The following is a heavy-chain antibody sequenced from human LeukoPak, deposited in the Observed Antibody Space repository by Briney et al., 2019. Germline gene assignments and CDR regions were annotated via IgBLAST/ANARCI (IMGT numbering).Heavy chain of an antibody. Sequence: PSETLSLTCTVSGGSINSSSYYWGWIRQPPGKGLEWIGSIYYSGSTYYNPSLKSRVTISVDTSKNQFSLKLSSVTAADTAVYYCARSRYSSSFLRSNWFDPWGQGTLVTVSS. V-gene: IGHV4-39*01. J-gene: IGHJ5*02. CDR2: IYYSGST. D-gene: IGHD6-6*01. CDR1: GGSINSSSYY. CDR3: ARSRYSSSFLRSNWFDP.